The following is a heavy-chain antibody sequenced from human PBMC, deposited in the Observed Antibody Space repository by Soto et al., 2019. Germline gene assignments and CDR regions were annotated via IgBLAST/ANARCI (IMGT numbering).Heavy chain of an antibody. CDR1: GFTFSNYW. D-gene: IGHD6-13*01. Sequence: LRLSCAASGFTFSNYWMSWVRQAPGKGLEWVANIKVDGSEKFYVDSVKGRFTISRDNAKNSLSLQMNSLRAEDTAVYYCARGYSTSPNWFDPWGQGTLVTVSS. V-gene: IGHV3-7*03. CDR2: IKVDGSEK. J-gene: IGHJ5*02. CDR3: ARGYSTSPNWFDP.